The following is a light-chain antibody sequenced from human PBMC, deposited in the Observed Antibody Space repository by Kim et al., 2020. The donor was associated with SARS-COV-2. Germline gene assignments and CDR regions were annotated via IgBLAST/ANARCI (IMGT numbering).Light chain of an antibody. CDR2: AST. CDR1: LGISKD. CDR3: QKYNGAPWT. V-gene: IGKV1-27*01. J-gene: IGKJ2*01. Sequence: SASVRDRGTITGRANLGISKDLAWYQQKPGNAPKLLNFASTALQTGVPTRFSGSGSGTDFTLTISSLQPEDVATYYCQKYNGAPWTFGQGTKLAI.